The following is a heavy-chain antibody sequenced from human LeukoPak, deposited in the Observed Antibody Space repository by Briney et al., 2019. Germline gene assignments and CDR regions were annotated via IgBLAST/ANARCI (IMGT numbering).Heavy chain of an antibody. CDR1: GFSLSTYW. Sequence: GGPLRLSCAASGFSLSTYWVTWVRQAPGTGLEWVANISPSGTETYYVEPVKGRFTISRDNAKNLVYLQMNSLRAEDSAVYHCGRFGYVAGVDLWGQGTLVTVSS. CDR3: GRFGYVAGVDL. CDR2: ISPSGTET. V-gene: IGHV3-7*01. J-gene: IGHJ4*02. D-gene: IGHD6-19*01.